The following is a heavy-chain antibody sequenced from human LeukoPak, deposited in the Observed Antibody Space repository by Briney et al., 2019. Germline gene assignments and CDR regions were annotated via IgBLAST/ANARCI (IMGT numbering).Heavy chain of an antibody. Sequence: ASVKVSCKPSGYSFNSHHVHWVRQAPGQGLEWMGINFFHDGTTSNTQKFPGRLTMTRDTSTSTVYMELSSLRSEDTAVYYCARDSGNYHYDMDVWGQGTTVIVSS. J-gene: IGHJ6*02. D-gene: IGHD3-10*01. CDR2: NFFHDGTT. V-gene: IGHV1-46*02. CDR3: ARDSGNYHYDMDV. CDR1: GYSFNSHH.